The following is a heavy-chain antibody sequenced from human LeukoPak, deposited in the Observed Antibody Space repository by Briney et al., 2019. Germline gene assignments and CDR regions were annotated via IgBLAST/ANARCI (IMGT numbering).Heavy chain of an antibody. CDR1: GFAFSTYA. Sequence: PGESLRLSCAASGFAFSTYAMHWVRQAPGKGLEWVAVISYDGGTKYYADSVKGRFTISRDNSKNTLYLQMNSLRVEDTAVYYCATIQENWGQGTLVSVSS. J-gene: IGHJ4*02. CDR3: ATIQEN. V-gene: IGHV3-30-3*01. CDR2: ISYDGGTK.